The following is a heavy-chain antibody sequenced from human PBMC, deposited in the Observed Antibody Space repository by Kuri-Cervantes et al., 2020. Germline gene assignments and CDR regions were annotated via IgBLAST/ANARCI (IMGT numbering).Heavy chain of an antibody. CDR3: ARVPGYSNGGYYYYYYMDV. CDR1: GGTIHTYA. CDR2: IIPVYDTA. D-gene: IGHD4-11*01. Sequence: SVKVSCKASGGTIHTYAISWVRQAPGQGLEWMGGIIPVYDTANYAQTFQGRVAITADKSTSTAYMELSSLRSEDTAVYYCARVPGYSNGGYYYYYYMDVWGKGTTVTVSS. V-gene: IGHV1-69*06. J-gene: IGHJ6*03.